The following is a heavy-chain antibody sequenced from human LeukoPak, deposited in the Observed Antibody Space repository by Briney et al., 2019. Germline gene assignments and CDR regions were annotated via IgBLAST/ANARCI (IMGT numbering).Heavy chain of an antibody. V-gene: IGHV3-7*01. CDR2: IKQDGSEK. J-gene: IGHJ6*02. Sequence: GGSLRLSCGASGFTFSSYWMSWVRKAPGKGLEWVANIKQDGSEKYYVDSVKGRFTISRDNAKNSLYLQMNSLRAEDTAVYYCARDGTPYYYYYGMDVWGQGTTVTVSS. CDR1: GFTFSSYW. D-gene: IGHD1-1*01. CDR3: ARDGTPYYYYYGMDV.